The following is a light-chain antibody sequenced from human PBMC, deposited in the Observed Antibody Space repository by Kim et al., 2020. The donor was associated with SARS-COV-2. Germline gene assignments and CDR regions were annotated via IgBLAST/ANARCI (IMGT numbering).Light chain of an antibody. CDR1: NIGSKS. J-gene: IGLJ3*02. CDR3: QLWDSSSDHPV. CDR2: YDS. Sequence: SSELTQPPSVSVAPGKTARITCGGNNIGSKSVHWYQQKPGQAPVLVIYYDSDRPSGIPERFSGSNSGNTATLTISRVEAGDEADYYCQLWDSSSDHPVFGGGTQLTVL. V-gene: IGLV3-21*04.